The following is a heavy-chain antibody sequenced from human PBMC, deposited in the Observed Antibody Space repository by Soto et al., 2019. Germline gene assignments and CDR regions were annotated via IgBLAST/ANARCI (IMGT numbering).Heavy chain of an antibody. CDR2: ISYDGSNK. CDR3: ANERKNAFDI. CDR1: GFTFSSYG. V-gene: IGHV3-30*18. J-gene: IGHJ3*02. Sequence: QVQLVESGGGVVQPGRSLRLSCAASGFTFSSYGMHWVRQAPGKGLEWVAVISYDGSNKYYADSVKGRFTTSRDNSKNTLYLQMNSLRAEDTAVYYCANERKNAFDIWGQGTMVTVSS.